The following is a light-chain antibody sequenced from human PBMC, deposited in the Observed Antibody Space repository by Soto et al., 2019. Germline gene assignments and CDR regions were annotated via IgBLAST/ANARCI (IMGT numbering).Light chain of an antibody. V-gene: IGKV3-11*01. CDR1: QGLSSF. CDR2: GAS. Sequence: EIVLTQSPATLSLSPGERATLSCRASQGLSSFLAWYQQKPGQAPRLLIYGASSRATGIPDRFSGSGSGTDFTLSISRLEPEDCAVYYCQQYNKWPPITFGQGTRLEI. J-gene: IGKJ5*01. CDR3: QQYNKWPPIT.